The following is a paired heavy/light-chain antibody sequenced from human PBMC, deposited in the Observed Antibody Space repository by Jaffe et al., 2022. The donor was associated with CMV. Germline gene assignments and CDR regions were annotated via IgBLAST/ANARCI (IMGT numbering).Light chain of an antibody. J-gene: IGKJ2*01. CDR1: QSVSSN. CDR3: QQFNNWPYT. V-gene: IGKV3-15*01. CDR2: GAS. Sequence: DTVITQSPGTLSVSPGERATLSCRASQSVSSNLAWYQQKPGQAPRLLIYGASTRATGLPARFSGSGSGTEFTLTISSLQSEDFAVYYCQQFNNWPYTFGQGTKLEIK.
Heavy chain of an antibody. CDR3: VRPGGWYLPVGAFDI. J-gene: IGHJ3*02. CDR1: GGSISSSSSY. V-gene: IGHV4-39*01. Sequence: QVQLQESGPGLVKPSETLSLTCAVSGGSISSSSSYWGWIRQPPGKGLEWIGSIYYNGSTYYNPSLKSRVIISVDTSKNQFSLKLSSVTAADTAVYYCVRPGGWYLPVGAFDIWGQGTMVTVSS. D-gene: IGHD2-15*01. CDR2: IYYNGST.